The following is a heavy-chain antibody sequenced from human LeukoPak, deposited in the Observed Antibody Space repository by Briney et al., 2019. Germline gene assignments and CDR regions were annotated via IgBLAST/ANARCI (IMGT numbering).Heavy chain of an antibody. V-gene: IGHV3-33*01. Sequence: GGSLRLSCAASGFTFSSYGMHWVRQAPGKGLEWVAVIWYDGSNKYYADSVKGRFTISRDNSKNTLYLQMNSLRAEDTAVYYCARGRNNCFSFFGFWGQGTLVTVSS. CDR2: IWYDGSNK. CDR1: GFTFSSYG. J-gene: IGHJ4*01. D-gene: IGHD2-15*01. CDR3: ARGRNNCFSFFGF.